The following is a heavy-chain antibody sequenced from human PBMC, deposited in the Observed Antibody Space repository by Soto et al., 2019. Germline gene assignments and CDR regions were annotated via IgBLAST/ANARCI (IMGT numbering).Heavy chain of an antibody. CDR1: GYTFTGHY. Sequence: ASVKVSCKASGYTFTGHYMHWVRQAPGQGLEWMGWINPNSGGTNYAQKFQGRVTMTRDTSISTAYMELSRLRSDDTAVYYCARDRVDNYYYGMDVWGQGTTVTVSS. J-gene: IGHJ6*02. CDR3: ARDRVDNYYYGMDV. V-gene: IGHV1-2*02. CDR2: INPNSGGT. D-gene: IGHD3-10*01.